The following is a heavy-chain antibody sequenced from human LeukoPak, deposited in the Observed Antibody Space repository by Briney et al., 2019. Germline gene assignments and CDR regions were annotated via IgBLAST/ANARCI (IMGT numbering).Heavy chain of an antibody. CDR2: ITPNADRT. CDR1: GFTFGSYG. D-gene: IGHD3-3*01. J-gene: IGHJ1*01. V-gene: IGHV3-23*01. Sequence: GGSLRLSCAASGFTFGSYGMSWVRRAPGKGLEWVSFITPNADRTSYADSVEGRFTISRDNPRNTLYMQMNSLRDEDTAVYYCAIMHGYYDGCRYWVQWGQGTLVTVSS. CDR3: AIMHGYYDGCRYWVQ.